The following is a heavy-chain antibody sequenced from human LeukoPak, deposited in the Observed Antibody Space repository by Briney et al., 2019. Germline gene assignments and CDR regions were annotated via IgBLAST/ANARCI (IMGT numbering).Heavy chain of an antibody. J-gene: IGHJ4*02. Sequence: PGGSLRLSCAASGFTFDDYAMHWVRQAPGKGLGWVSGISWNSGSIGYADSVKGRFTISRDNAKNSLYLQMNSLRAEDTALYYCAKDSFYDSSGYLDYWGQGTLVTVSS. CDR2: ISWNSGSI. D-gene: IGHD3-22*01. V-gene: IGHV3-9*01. CDR1: GFTFDDYA. CDR3: AKDSFYDSSGYLDY.